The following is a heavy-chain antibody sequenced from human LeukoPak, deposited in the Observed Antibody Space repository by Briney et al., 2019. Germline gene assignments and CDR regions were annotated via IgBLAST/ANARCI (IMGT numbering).Heavy chain of an antibody. CDR1: GGSISSYY. J-gene: IGHJ4*02. V-gene: IGHV4-59*08. CDR3: ARHGRGLWWDY. CDR2: IYCSGST. Sequence: SETLSLTCTVSGGSISSYYWSWIRQPPGKGLEWIGYIYCSGSTNYNPSLKSRVTISVDTSKNQFSLKLSSVTAADTAVYYCARHGRGLWWDYWGQGTLVTVSS. D-gene: IGHD2-8*02.